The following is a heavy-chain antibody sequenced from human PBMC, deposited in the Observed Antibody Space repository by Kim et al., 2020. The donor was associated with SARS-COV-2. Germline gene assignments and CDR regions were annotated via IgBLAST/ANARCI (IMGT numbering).Heavy chain of an antibody. CDR3: ARGGFGGYFDCLDY. Sequence: SPSLQGQVTISADKSISTAYLQWSCLKAADTAVYYCARGGFGGYFDCLDYWGQGTLVTVSS. D-gene: IGHD3-9*01. V-gene: IGHV5-51*01. J-gene: IGHJ4*02.